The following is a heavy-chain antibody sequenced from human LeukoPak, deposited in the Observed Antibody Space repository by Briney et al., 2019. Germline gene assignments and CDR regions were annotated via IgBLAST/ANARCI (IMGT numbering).Heavy chain of an antibody. D-gene: IGHD3-10*01. J-gene: IGHJ4*02. V-gene: IGHV3-74*01. Sequence: PGGSPRLSRAASGFTFRSYWMHWVRQAPGKGLVWVSRINSDGSSTSYADSVKGRFTISRDNAKNTLYLQMNSLRAEDTALYYCAKGLPGFGDLLDVWNYWGQGILVTDSS. CDR1: GFTFRSYW. CDR3: AKGLPGFGDLLDVWNY. CDR2: INSDGSST.